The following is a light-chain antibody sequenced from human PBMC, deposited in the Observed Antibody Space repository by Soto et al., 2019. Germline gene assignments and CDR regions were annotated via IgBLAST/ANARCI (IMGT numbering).Light chain of an antibody. CDR1: ESVDRY. CDR3: QQCSEWPPFT. CDR2: GAS. Sequence: EIEMTQSPGTLSVSPGERATLSCRASESVDRYLAWYQQKPGQAPRLLIYGASTRATGVPARFSGSGSGTDFTLTISSLQSEDIAVYFCQQCSEWPPFTFGQGTRL. J-gene: IGKJ5*01. V-gene: IGKV3-15*01.